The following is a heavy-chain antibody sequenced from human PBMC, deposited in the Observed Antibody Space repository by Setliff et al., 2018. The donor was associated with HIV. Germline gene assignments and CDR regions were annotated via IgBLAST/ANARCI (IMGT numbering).Heavy chain of an antibody. J-gene: IGHJ3*02. CDR1: GGSINSHY. Sequence: SETLSLTCTVSGGSINSHYWSWIRQPPGKGLEYIGYIYYSGSTNYNPPLQSRVTISIDTSKNQFSLKLSSVTAADTAVFYCARHYGGNLDAFDIWGLGTMVTVSS. V-gene: IGHV4-59*08. CDR2: IYYSGST. D-gene: IGHD4-17*01. CDR3: ARHYGGNLDAFDI.